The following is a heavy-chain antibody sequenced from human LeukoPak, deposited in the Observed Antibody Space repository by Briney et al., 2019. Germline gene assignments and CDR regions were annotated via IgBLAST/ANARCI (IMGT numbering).Heavy chain of an antibody. CDR1: GFTFSNYA. J-gene: IGHJ3*02. V-gene: IGHV3-23*01. CDR2: IGTGGGTT. CDR3: ARYDRDAFNI. Sequence: GGSLRLSCAASGFTFSNYAMNWVREAPGKGLEWVSSIGTGGGTTYYADSVKGRFTISRDNAKNTVFLQMNSLRAEDTAVYYCARYDRDAFNIWGQGTMVTVSS. D-gene: IGHD2-15*01.